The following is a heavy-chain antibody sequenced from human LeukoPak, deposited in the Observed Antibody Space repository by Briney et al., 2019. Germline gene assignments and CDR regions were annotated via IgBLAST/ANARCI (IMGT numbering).Heavy chain of an antibody. CDR2: INHSGGT. CDR1: GGSFSDYY. V-gene: IGHV4-34*01. D-gene: IGHD2-2*01. Sequence: PSETLSLTCAVYGGSFSDYYWSWIRQPPGKGLEWIGEINHSGGTNYNPSLKSRVGISVDTSKNQFSLKLTSVTAADTAVYYCARGGRYQLLRAAFDIWGQGTMVTVSS. J-gene: IGHJ3*02. CDR3: ARGGRYQLLRAAFDI.